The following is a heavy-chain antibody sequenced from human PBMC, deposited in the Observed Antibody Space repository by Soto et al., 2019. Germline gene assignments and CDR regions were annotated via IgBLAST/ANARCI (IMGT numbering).Heavy chain of an antibody. Sequence: SETLSLTCTVSGGSISSYYWSWIRQPPGKGLEWIGYIYYSGSTNYNPSLKSRVTISVDTSKNQFSLKLSSVTAADTAVYYCARGHPYSTGFDYWGQGTLVTVSS. CDR2: IYYSGST. V-gene: IGHV4-59*01. D-gene: IGHD5-18*01. CDR3: ARGHPYSTGFDY. J-gene: IGHJ4*02. CDR1: GGSISSYY.